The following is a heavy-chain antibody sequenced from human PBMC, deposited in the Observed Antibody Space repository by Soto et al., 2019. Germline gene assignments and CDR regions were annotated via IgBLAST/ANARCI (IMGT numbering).Heavy chain of an antibody. Sequence: GASVKVSCKASGFTFTGHFIHWVRQAPGQGLEWMGWINPDNGGTVYAQNFQDRLTMARETPVATVYMELSGLRSGDTAVYYCARSTQYSASLEFDFWGQGTRVTVSS. J-gene: IGHJ4*02. CDR2: INPDNGGT. CDR3: ARSTQYSASLEFDF. CDR1: GFTFTGHF. V-gene: IGHV1-2*02. D-gene: IGHD5-12*01.